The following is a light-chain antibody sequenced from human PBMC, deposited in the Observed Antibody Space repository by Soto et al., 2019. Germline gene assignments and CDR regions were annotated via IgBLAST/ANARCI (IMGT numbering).Light chain of an antibody. J-gene: IGKJ1*01. CDR1: QSVSSN. CDR2: GAS. CDR3: QQYNNWPPVT. Sequence: EIVMTQSPATLSVSPGERATLSCRASQSVSSNLAWYQQKPGQAPRLLIYGASTRATGIPARFSGSGSGTEFTLTISNLQSEDFAVYYCQQYNNWPPVTLGQGTKVDIK. V-gene: IGKV3-15*01.